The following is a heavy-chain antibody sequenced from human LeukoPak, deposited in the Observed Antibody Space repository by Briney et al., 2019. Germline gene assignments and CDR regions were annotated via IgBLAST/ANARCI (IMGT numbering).Heavy chain of an antibody. J-gene: IGHJ6*02. D-gene: IGHD3-22*01. V-gene: IGHV1-69*04. CDR3: ERDQVADYYDSSGYTEPYYYGMEV. CDR1: GGTFSSYA. Sequence: SVKGSCKASGGTFSSYAISWVRQAPGQGLEWMGRRIPLLGIANYAQKFQGRVTSTADKSTSTAYMDLSSLRSEDTAVYYCERDQVADYYDSSGYTEPYYYGMEVWGQGTTVTVSS. CDR2: RIPLLGIA.